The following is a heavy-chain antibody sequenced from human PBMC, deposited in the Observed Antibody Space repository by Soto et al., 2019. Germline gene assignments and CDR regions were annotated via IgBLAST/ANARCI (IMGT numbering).Heavy chain of an antibody. CDR2: ISGSGGST. CDR1: GFTFSSYA. CDR3: AIFWNDYKPKDYYYYMAV. J-gene: IGHJ6*03. Sequence: PGGSLRLSCAASGFTFSSYAMSWVRQAPGKGLEWVSAISGSGGSTYYADSVKGRFTISRDDPKNTLYLQMNSLRAEDTAVYYCAIFWNDYKPKDYYYYMAVGGKGPRVTFPS. V-gene: IGHV3-23*01. D-gene: IGHD3-3*01.